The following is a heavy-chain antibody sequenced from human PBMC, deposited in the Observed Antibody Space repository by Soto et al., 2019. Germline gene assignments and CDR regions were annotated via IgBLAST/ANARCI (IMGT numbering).Heavy chain of an antibody. D-gene: IGHD6-13*01. J-gene: IGHJ6*02. CDR1: VFTFSSYA. Sequence: PXGSLRLSCAASVFTFSSYAMHWVRHSPGKGLEWVAVISYDGSNKYYADSVKGRFTISRDNSKNTLYLRMNSLRAQDTAVYYCARDQPSRPLVPLRALYYSYRMDVWGPAPTVTVSS. V-gene: IGHV3-30-3*01. CDR2: ISYDGSNK. CDR3: ARDQPSRPLVPLRALYYSYRMDV.